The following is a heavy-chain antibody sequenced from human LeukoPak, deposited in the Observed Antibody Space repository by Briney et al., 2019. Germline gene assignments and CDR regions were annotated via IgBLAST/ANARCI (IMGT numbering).Heavy chain of an antibody. D-gene: IGHD3-3*01. V-gene: IGHV1-69*05. Sequence: ASVKVSCKASGGTFSSYAISWVRQAPGQGLEWMGRIIPIFGTANYAQKFQGRVTITTDESTSTAYMELSSLRSEDTAVYYCARAAYDFWSGYPPHMDVWGKGTTVTVSS. CDR1: GGTFSSYA. J-gene: IGHJ6*03. CDR3: ARAAYDFWSGYPPHMDV. CDR2: IIPIFGTA.